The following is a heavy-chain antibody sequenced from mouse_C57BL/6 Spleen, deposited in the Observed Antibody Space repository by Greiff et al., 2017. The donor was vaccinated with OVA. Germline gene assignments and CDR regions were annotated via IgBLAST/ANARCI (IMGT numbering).Heavy chain of an antibody. D-gene: IGHD2-1*01. CDR2: IDPSDSET. J-gene: IGHJ1*03. Sequence: QVQLQQPGAELVRPGSSVKLSCKASGYTFTSYWMHWVKQRPIQGLEWIGNIDPSDSETHYNQKFKDKATLTVDKSSSTAYMQLSSLTSEDSAVYDLARAWDANGNYFWYFDVWGTGTTVTVSS. CDR3: ARAWDANGNYFWYFDV. V-gene: IGHV1-52*01. CDR1: GYTFTSYW.